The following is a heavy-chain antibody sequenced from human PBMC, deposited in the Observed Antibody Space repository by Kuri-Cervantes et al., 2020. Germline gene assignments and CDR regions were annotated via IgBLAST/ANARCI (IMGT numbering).Heavy chain of an antibody. CDR2: IYSGGST. CDR1: GFTVSSNY. D-gene: IGHD4/OR15-4a*01. V-gene: IGHV3-53*01. J-gene: IGHJ4*02. CDR3: ARDWCGDYSDY. Sequence: GESLKISCAASGFTVSSNYMSWVRQAPGKGLEWVSVIYSGGSTYYADSVKGRFTISRDNSKNTLYLQMNSLRAEDTAVYYCARDWCGDYSDYWGQGTLVTVSS.